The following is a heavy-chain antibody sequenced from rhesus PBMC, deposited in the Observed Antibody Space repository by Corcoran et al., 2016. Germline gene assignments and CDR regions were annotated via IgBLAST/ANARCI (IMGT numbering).Heavy chain of an antibody. CDR3: ARDPTYNWNSLLLWY. V-gene: IGHV4-106*01. CDR1: GGSISDDYY. CDR2: IYGSGGCT. J-gene: IGHJ4*01. Sequence: QLQLQESGPGLVKPSETLSLTCAVSGGSISDDYYWSWIRQPPGKRLECIGYIYGSGGCTNYNPSLKNRVTISIDTSKNQFALKLSYVAAAETAVYYCARDPTYNWNSLLLWYWGQGVLVTVSS. D-gene: IGHD1-26*01.